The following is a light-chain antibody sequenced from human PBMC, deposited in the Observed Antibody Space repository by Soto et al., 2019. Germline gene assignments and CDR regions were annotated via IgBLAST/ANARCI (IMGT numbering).Light chain of an antibody. CDR3: QQYTNWPYT. CDR2: GAS. CDR1: QSVSGN. Sequence: EIVMTQSPATLSVSPGERATLSCRASQSVSGNLAWYQQKPGQAPRLLIYGASTRATGIPARFSGSGSGTEFTLTISSLQSEDFAVYSCQQYTNWPYTFGQGTKLEIK. J-gene: IGKJ2*01. V-gene: IGKV3-15*01.